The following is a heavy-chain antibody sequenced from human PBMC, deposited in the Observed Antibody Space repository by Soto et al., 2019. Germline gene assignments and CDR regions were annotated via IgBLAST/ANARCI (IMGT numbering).Heavy chain of an antibody. V-gene: IGHV3-72*01. CDR2: TRNKANSYTT. CDR3: ARAAREADILTGYHYYYYMDV. J-gene: IGHJ6*03. Sequence: GGSLRLSCAASGFTFSDHYMDWVRQAPWKGLEWVGRTRNKANSYTTEYAASVKGRFTISRDDSKNSLYLQMNSLKTEDTAVYYCARAAREADILTGYHYYYYMDVWGKGTTVTVSS. D-gene: IGHD3-9*01. CDR1: GFTFSDHY.